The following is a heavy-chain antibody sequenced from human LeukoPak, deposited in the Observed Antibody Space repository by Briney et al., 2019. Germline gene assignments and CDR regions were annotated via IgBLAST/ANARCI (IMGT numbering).Heavy chain of an antibody. CDR1: GFTVSSNY. V-gene: IGHV3-53*04. CDR2: IYSGGST. D-gene: IGHD3-22*01. Sequence: GGSLRLSCAASGFTVSSNYMSWVRQAPGKGLEWVSVIYSGGSTYYADSVKGRFTISRHNSKSTLYLQMNSLRAEDTAVYYCTLDSSGRGDYWGQGTLVTVSS. J-gene: IGHJ4*02. CDR3: TLDSSGRGDY.